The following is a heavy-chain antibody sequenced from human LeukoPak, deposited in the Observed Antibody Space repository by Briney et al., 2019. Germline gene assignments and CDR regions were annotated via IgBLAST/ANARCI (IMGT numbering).Heavy chain of an antibody. Sequence: TSETLSLTCTVSGGSISSGDYYWSWIRQPPGKGLEWIGYIYYSGSTYYNPSLKSRVTISVDTSKNQFSLKLSSVTAADTAVYYCAGDFSLYGYGMDVWGQGTTVTVSS. CDR1: GGSISSGDYY. CDR3: AGDFSLYGYGMDV. CDR2: IYYSGST. D-gene: IGHD2-8*01. V-gene: IGHV4-30-4*01. J-gene: IGHJ6*02.